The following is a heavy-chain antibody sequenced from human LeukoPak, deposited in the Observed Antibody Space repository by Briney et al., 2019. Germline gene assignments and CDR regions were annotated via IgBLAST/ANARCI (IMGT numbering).Heavy chain of an antibody. Sequence: SETLSLTCAVYGGSFSGYYWSWIRQPPGKGLEWIGEINHSGSTNYNPPLKSRVTISVDTSKNQFSLKLSSVTAADTAVYYCARVGPFYYDSSGYYYYFDYWGQGTLVTVSS. CDR2: INHSGST. CDR1: GGSFSGYY. D-gene: IGHD3-22*01. J-gene: IGHJ4*02. V-gene: IGHV4-34*01. CDR3: ARVGPFYYDSSGYYYYFDY.